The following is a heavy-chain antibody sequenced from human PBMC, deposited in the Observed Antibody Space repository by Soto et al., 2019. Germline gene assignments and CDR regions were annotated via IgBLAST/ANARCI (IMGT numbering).Heavy chain of an antibody. CDR1: GGSISSSSYY. CDR2: IYYSGTT. CDR3: ARHRGYYDILTGYYTELNFDY. D-gene: IGHD3-9*01. V-gene: IGHV4-39*01. Sequence: SETLSLTCTVSGGSISSSSYYWGWIRQPPGKGLVWIGSIYYSGTTYYNPSLKSRVTISVDTSKNQFSLKLSTVTAADTAVYYCARHRGYYDILTGYYTELNFDYWGQGTLVTVSS. J-gene: IGHJ4*02.